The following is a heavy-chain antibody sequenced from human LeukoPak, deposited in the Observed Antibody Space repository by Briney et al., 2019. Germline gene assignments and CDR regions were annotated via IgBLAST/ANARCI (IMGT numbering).Heavy chain of an antibody. Sequence: PGRSLRLSCAASGFTFDDYAMHWVRQAPGKGLEWVSGITWNSGSIGYADSVKGRFTISRDNAKNSLYLQMNSLRAEDTALYYCAKDILTTVVTPGAFDIWGQGTMVTVSS. CDR1: GFTFDDYA. V-gene: IGHV3-9*01. CDR2: ITWNSGSI. J-gene: IGHJ3*02. CDR3: AKDILTTVVTPGAFDI. D-gene: IGHD4-23*01.